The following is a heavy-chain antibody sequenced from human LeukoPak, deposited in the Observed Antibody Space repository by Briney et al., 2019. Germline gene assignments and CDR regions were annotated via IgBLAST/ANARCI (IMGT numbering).Heavy chain of an antibody. Sequence: GGSLRLSCAASGFTFSSYRMSWVRQAPGEGLEGVSYISSSNNTIYYADSVKGRFTISRDNAENSLYLQMNSLRAEDTAVYYCASRLGAKGYWGQGTLVTVSS. CDR1: GFTFSSYR. D-gene: IGHD1-26*01. J-gene: IGHJ4*02. CDR3: ASRLGAKGY. CDR2: ISSSNNTI. V-gene: IGHV3-48*04.